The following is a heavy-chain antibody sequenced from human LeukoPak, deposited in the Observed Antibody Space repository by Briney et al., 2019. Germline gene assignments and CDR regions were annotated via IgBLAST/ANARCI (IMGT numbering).Heavy chain of an antibody. CDR3: ARGRSVAGQYYFDY. CDR1: GGSISSYY. Sequence: SETLSLTCTVSGGSISSYYWSWIRQPPGKGLEWIGYIYYSESTNYNPSLKSRVTISVDTSKNQFSLKLSSVTAADTAVYYCARGRSVAGQYYFDYWGQGTLVTVSS. V-gene: IGHV4-59*01. J-gene: IGHJ4*02. CDR2: IYYSEST. D-gene: IGHD6-19*01.